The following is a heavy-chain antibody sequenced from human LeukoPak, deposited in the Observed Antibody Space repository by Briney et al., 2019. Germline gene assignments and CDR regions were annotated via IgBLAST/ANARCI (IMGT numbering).Heavy chain of an antibody. CDR3: ARVGGYSEVDY. J-gene: IGHJ4*02. D-gene: IGHD4-23*01. CDR1: EFAFSSYW. V-gene: IGHV3-74*01. Sequence: GGSLRLSCAASEFAFSSYWMHWVRQAPGKGLVCTSRINSDGSATSYADSVKGRFTISRDNAKNTLYLQMNSLRAEDTAVYYCARVGGYSEVDYWGQGTLVTVSS. CDR2: INSDGSAT.